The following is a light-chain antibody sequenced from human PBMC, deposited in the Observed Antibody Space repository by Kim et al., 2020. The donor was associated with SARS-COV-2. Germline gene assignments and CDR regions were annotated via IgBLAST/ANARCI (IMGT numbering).Light chain of an antibody. V-gene: IGLV10-54*04. CDR3: SAWDSSLNVWV. CDR2: RNN. Sequence: QAGLTQPPSVSKGLGQTATLTCTGNNNNVGNQGAAWLQQHQGHPPKLLSYRNNNRPSGISERFSASRSGDTASLTITGLQHEDETDYYCSAWDSSLNVWVFGGGTQLTVL. CDR1: NNNVGNQG. J-gene: IGLJ3*02.